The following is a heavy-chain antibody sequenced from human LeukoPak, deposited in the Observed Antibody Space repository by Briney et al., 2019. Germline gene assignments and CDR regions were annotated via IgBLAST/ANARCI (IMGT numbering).Heavy chain of an antibody. V-gene: IGHV1-69*13. J-gene: IGHJ6*03. Sequence: ASVKVSCKASGGTFSSYAISWVRQAPGQGLEWMGGIIPIFGTANYAQKFQGRVTITADESTSTAYMELSSLRSEDTAVYYCARVPRPADLVVPAAPYYYYYMDVWGKGTTVTVSS. CDR1: GGTFSSYA. D-gene: IGHD2-2*01. CDR3: ARVPRPADLVVPAAPYYYYYMDV. CDR2: IIPIFGTA.